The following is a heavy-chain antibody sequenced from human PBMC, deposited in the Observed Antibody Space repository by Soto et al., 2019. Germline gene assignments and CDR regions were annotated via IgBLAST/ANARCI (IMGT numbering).Heavy chain of an antibody. V-gene: IGHV3-23*01. Sequence: VGSLRLSCAASGFTFSNYAMSWVRQAPGKGLEWVSAISGSGGSTYYADSVKGRFTISRDNSKNTLYLQMNSLRAEDTAVYYCAKDKVRGSSSWYDYWGQGTLVTVSS. CDR1: GFTFSNYA. J-gene: IGHJ4*02. CDR2: ISGSGGST. D-gene: IGHD6-13*01. CDR3: AKDKVRGSSSWYDY.